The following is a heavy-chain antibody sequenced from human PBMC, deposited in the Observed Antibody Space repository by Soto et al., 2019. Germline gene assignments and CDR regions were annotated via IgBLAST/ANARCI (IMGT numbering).Heavy chain of an antibody. CDR2: IDPSDSYT. CDR3: ARRARVGATKAVLFDP. D-gene: IGHD1-26*01. CDR1: GYSFTSYW. Sequence: GESLKISCKGSGYSFTSYWISWVRQMPGKGLEWMGRIDPSDSYTNYSPSFQGHVTISADKSISTAYLQWSSLKASDTAMYYCARRARVGATKAVLFDPWGQGTLVTASS. V-gene: IGHV5-10-1*01. J-gene: IGHJ5*02.